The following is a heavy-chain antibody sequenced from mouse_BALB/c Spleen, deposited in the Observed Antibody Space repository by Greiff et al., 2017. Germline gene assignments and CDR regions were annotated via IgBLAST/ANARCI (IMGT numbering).Heavy chain of an antibody. D-gene: IGHD2-4*01. Sequence: VQLKESGPGLVAPSQSLSITCTVSGFSLTSYGVHWVRQPPGKGLEWLGVIWAGGSTNYNSALMSRLSISKDNSKSQVFLKMNSLQTDDTAMYYCARAVYYDYLYAMDYWGQGTSVTVSS. V-gene: IGHV2-9*02. CDR1: GFSLTSYG. CDR2: IWAGGST. J-gene: IGHJ4*01. CDR3: ARAVYYDYLYAMDY.